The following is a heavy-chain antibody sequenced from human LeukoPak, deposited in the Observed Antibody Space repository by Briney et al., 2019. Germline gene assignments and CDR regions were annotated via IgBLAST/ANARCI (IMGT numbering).Heavy chain of an antibody. J-gene: IGHJ1*01. CDR2: IYPGDSDT. Sequence: KHGGSLKISCKGSGYNFTSYWIGWGRQLPGKGLEWMGIIYPGDSDTRYSPSFQCQVTISADKSISTAYLQWSSLEASDTAMYYCARAWEYYDSSGYYFVYFQHWGQGTLVTVSP. V-gene: IGHV5-51*01. CDR1: GYNFTSYW. D-gene: IGHD3-22*01. CDR3: ARAWEYYDSSGYYFVYFQH.